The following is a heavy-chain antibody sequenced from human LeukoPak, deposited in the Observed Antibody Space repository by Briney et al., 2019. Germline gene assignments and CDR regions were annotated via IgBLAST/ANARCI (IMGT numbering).Heavy chain of an antibody. J-gene: IGHJ6*02. CDR1: GFTFSDYY. CDR3: AKELISEYSSSQTYYYYYGMDV. CDR2: ISWNSGSI. Sequence: SLRLSCAASGFTFSDYYMSWIRQAPGKGLEWVSGISWNSGSIGYADSVKGRFTISRDNAKNSLYLQMNSLRAEDTALYYCAKELISEYSSSQTYYYYYGMDVWGQGTTVTVSS. V-gene: IGHV3-9*01. D-gene: IGHD6-13*01.